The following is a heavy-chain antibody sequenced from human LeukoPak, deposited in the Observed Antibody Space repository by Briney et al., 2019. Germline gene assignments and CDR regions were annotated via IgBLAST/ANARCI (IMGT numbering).Heavy chain of an antibody. D-gene: IGHD3-10*01. V-gene: IGHV3-23*01. CDR3: AKGRTVRGVIALWY. CDR2: ISGSGGST. J-gene: IGHJ4*02. Sequence: PGGSLRLSCAASGFTFISYWMSWVRQAPGKGLEWVSAISGSGGSTYYADSVKGRFTISRDNSKNTLYLQMNSLRAEDTAVYYCAKGRTVRGVIALWYWGQGTLVTVSS. CDR1: GFTFISYW.